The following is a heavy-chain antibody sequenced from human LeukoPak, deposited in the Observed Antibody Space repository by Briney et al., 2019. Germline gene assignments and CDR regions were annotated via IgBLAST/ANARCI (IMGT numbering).Heavy chain of an antibody. V-gene: IGHV4-39*07. D-gene: IGHD3-22*01. J-gene: IGHJ4*02. CDR3: ATSYYYDASGFHYFDY. Sequence: PSETPSLTCTVSGGSISGNSYYWGWIRQAPRKGLEWIGSIYYSGGTYYSGSTYYNPSLKSRVTISVDTSKNHFSLKLSSVTAADTAVYYCATSYYYDASGFHYFDYWGQGTLVTVSS. CDR1: GGSISGNSYY. CDR2: IYYSGGTYYSGST.